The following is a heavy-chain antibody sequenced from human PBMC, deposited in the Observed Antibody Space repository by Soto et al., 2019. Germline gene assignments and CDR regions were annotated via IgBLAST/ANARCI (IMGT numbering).Heavy chain of an antibody. D-gene: IGHD1-26*01. J-gene: IGHJ4*02. Sequence: SETLSLTCTVSGGSISSYYWSWIRQPPGKGLEWIGYIFYSGSTNYNPSLKSRVTISVDTSKNQSSLKLSSVTAADTAVYYCARRYGGNFDYWGQGTLVTAPQ. V-gene: IGHV4-59*01. CDR3: ARRYGGNFDY. CDR2: IFYSGST. CDR1: GGSISSYY.